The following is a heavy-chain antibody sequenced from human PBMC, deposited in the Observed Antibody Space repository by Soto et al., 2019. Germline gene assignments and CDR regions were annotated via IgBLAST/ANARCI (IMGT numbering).Heavy chain of an antibody. D-gene: IGHD6-13*01. CDR3: ARAHGYSSSWYLTPFDY. Sequence: SETLSLTCAVYGGSFSGSYWSWIRQPPGKGLEWIGEINHSGSTNYNPSLKSRVTISVDTSKNQFSLKLSSVTAADTAVYYCARAHGYSSSWYLTPFDYWGQGTLVTVSS. V-gene: IGHV4-34*01. CDR2: INHSGST. CDR1: GGSFSGSY. J-gene: IGHJ4*02.